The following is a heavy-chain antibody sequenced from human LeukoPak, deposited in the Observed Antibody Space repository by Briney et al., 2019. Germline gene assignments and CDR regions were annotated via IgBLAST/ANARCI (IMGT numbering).Heavy chain of an antibody. CDR1: GYTFTGYY. Sequence: GASVKVSCKASGYTFTGYYMHWVRQAPGQGLEWMGWINPNSGGTNYAQKFQGRVTMIRDTSISTAYMELSRLRSDDTAVYYCANSVVVPAAIYYYGMDVWGQGTTVTVSS. J-gene: IGHJ6*02. D-gene: IGHD2-2*01. V-gene: IGHV1-2*02. CDR2: INPNSGGT. CDR3: ANSVVVPAAIYYYGMDV.